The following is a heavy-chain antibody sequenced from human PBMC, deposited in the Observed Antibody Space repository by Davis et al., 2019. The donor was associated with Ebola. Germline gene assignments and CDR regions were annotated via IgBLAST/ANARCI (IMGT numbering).Heavy chain of an antibody. D-gene: IGHD2-15*01. Sequence: MPSETLSLTCAVSGCPISSSNWWRWVRQPPGKGLEWIGEFYRNGSTNYNPSFKSRVAISVDKSKNQFSLKLSSVTAADTAVYYCARQGCSGGGCHFPFDYWGQGTLVTVSS. CDR3: ARQGCSGGGCHFPFDY. CDR2: FYRNGST. V-gene: IGHV4-4*02. J-gene: IGHJ4*02. CDR1: GCPISSSNW.